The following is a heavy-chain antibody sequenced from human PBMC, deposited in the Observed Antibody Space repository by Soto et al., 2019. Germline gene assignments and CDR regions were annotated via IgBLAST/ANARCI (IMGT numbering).Heavy chain of an antibody. D-gene: IGHD3-22*01. CDR3: ASHTYYYDSSGYYPPAFDY. J-gene: IGHJ4*02. V-gene: IGHV3-48*02. Sequence: GGSLRLSCAASGFTFSSYSMNWVRQAPGKGLEWVSYISSSSSTIYYADSVKGRFTISRDNAKNSLYLQMNSLRDEDTAVYYCASHTYYYDSSGYYPPAFDYWGQGTLVTVSS. CDR2: ISSSSSTI. CDR1: GFTFSSYS.